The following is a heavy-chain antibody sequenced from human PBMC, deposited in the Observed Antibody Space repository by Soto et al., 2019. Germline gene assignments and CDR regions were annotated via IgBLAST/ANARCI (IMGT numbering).Heavy chain of an antibody. Sequence: QVQLVESGGGVVQPGRSLRLSCVASGYSFSNYALHWVRQAPGKGLEWVAVISDDGTNTYYADSLKGRFTISRDNSKSTLYLQMNSLRSEDTAVYYCARDWDYSDSSGYLEYWGQGALVTVSS. CDR3: ARDWDYSDSSGYLEY. CDR1: GYSFSNYA. V-gene: IGHV3-30-3*01. CDR2: ISDDGTNT. D-gene: IGHD3-22*01. J-gene: IGHJ4*02.